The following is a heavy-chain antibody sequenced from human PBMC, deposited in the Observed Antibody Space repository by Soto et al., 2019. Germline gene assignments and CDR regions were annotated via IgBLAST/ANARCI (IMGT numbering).Heavy chain of an antibody. V-gene: IGHV1-69*13. CDR3: ARGGYYDFWSGLGRSHYGMDV. Sequence: VASVKVSCKASGGTFSSYAISWVRQAPGQGLEWMGGIIPIFGTANYAQKFQGRVTITADASTSTAYMELSSLRSEDTAVYYCARGGYYDFWSGLGRSHYGMDVWGQGTTVTVSS. J-gene: IGHJ6*02. D-gene: IGHD3-3*01. CDR1: GGTFSSYA. CDR2: IIPIFGTA.